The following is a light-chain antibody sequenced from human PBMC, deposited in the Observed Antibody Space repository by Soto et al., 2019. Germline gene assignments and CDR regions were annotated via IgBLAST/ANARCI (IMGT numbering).Light chain of an antibody. CDR2: GAS. CDR1: QSVSSN. V-gene: IGKV3-15*01. Sequence: IGMTNSPAALSVSPGGRATFSCRASQSVSSNLAWYQQKPGQAPRLLIYGASIRATGIPARFSGSGSGTEFTLTISSLQSEDFAVYYCQQYNNWPPLTFGGGTKVDIK. J-gene: IGKJ4*01. CDR3: QQYNNWPPLT.